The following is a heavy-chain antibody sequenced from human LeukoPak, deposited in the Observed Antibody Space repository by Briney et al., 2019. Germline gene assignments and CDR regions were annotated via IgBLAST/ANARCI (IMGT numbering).Heavy chain of an antibody. V-gene: IGHV1-69*01. Sequence: SVKVSCKASGGTFSSYAISWVRQAPGQGLEWMGGIIPIFGTANYAQKFQGRVTITADETTSTAYMELSSLRSEDTAVYYCAREGYCSGGSCYLGVYYYYGMDVWGQGTTVTVSS. D-gene: IGHD2-15*01. CDR1: GGTFSSYA. CDR3: AREGYCSGGSCYLGVYYYYGMDV. CDR2: IIPIFGTA. J-gene: IGHJ6*02.